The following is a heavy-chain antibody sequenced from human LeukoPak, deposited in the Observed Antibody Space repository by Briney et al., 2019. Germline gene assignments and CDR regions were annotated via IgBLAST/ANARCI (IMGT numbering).Heavy chain of an antibody. CDR1: GGTFSSYA. J-gene: IGHJ4*02. Sequence: GASVKVSCKASGGTFSSYAISWVRQAPGQGLEWMGGIIPIFGTANYAQKFQGRVTITADESTSTAYMELSSLRSEDTAVYYCARDHLAGGYYFDYWGQGTLVTVSS. D-gene: IGHD3-3*01. CDR3: ARDHLAGGYYFDY. V-gene: IGHV1-69*13. CDR2: IIPIFGTA.